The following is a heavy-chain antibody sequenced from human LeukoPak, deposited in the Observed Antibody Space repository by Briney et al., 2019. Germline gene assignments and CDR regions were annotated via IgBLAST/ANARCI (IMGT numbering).Heavy chain of an antibody. CDR3: ARAPFAKYGDYWFDP. CDR1: GGTFSSYA. V-gene: IGHV1-69*13. Sequence: SVKVSCKASGGTFSSYAISWVRQAPGQGLEWMGGIIPIFGTANYAQKFQGRVTITADESTSTAYMELSSLRSEDTAVYYCARAPFAKYGDYWFDPWGQGTLVTVSS. D-gene: IGHD4-17*01. J-gene: IGHJ5*02. CDR2: IIPIFGTA.